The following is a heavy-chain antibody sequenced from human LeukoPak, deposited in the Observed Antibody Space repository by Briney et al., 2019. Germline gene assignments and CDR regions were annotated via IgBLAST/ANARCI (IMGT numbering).Heavy chain of an antibody. Sequence: PSETLSLTCTVSGGSISSNSHYWSWIRQPPGKGLEWIGEINHSGSTNYNPSLKSRVTISVDTSKNQFSLKLSSVTAADTAVYYCATLNQKEVVPQPGWGQGTLVTVSS. J-gene: IGHJ4*02. D-gene: IGHD2-2*01. CDR1: GGSISSNSHY. V-gene: IGHV4-39*07. CDR3: ATLNQKEVVPQPG. CDR2: INHSGST.